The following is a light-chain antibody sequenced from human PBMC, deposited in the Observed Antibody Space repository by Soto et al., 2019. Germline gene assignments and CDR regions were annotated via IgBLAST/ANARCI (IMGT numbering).Light chain of an antibody. J-gene: IGKJ1*01. CDR1: LYISSY. V-gene: IGKV1-39*01. CDR3: QQRYRTPPWT. Sequence: DIQLTQSPSSLSASVGDRVTITCRESLYISSYVNWYQQKPGKAPKLLIHGASNLQVGVPSRFSGSGSWTEFTLTIISMQPQDVAIYYCQQRYRTPPWTFGQGTKVEMK. CDR2: GAS.